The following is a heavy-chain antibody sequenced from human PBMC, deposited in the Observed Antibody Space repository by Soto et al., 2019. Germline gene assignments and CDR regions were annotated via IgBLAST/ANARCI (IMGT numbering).Heavy chain of an antibody. CDR1: GVTFSNYA. Sequence: GGSLRLSCTVSGVTFSNYAMNWVRQAPGKGLEWVSSLSGSGGTTYYADSVKGRFIISRDNSKNTLYLLMNSLRAEDTALYYCAKQRADYGSGADTFYFDSWGQGALVTVSS. CDR2: LSGSGGTT. J-gene: IGHJ4*02. CDR3: AKQRADYGSGADTFYFDS. D-gene: IGHD3-10*01. V-gene: IGHV3-23*01.